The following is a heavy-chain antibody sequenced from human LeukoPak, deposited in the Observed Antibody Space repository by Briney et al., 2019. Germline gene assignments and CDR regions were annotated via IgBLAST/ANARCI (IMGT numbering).Heavy chain of an antibody. CDR3: AREHQNCTSTSCSDWFDP. CDR1: GGSITSGDSY. V-gene: IGHV4-30-4*01. J-gene: IGHJ5*02. D-gene: IGHD2-2*01. CDR2: IYFAGST. Sequence: SETLSLTCSVSGGSITSGDSYWSWIRQPPGKGLEWIGYIYFAGSTSYNPSLKSRVTRSVDRTKNHLSLKLRSVTAADTAVYYCAREHQNCTSTSCSDWFDPWGLGTLVTVSS.